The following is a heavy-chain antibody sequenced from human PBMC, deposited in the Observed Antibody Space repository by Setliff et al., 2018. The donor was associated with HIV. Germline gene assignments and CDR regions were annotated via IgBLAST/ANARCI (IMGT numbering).Heavy chain of an antibody. V-gene: IGHV3-30*04. D-gene: IGHD1-7*01. J-gene: IGHJ6*02. Sequence: PGGSLRLSCAASGFTFSSYAMHWVRQAPGKGLEWVAVISYDGSNKYYADSVKGRFTISRDNSKNTLYLQMNSLRAEDTAVYYCAREGRTGTTYYYYYGMDVWDQGTTVTVSS. CDR2: ISYDGSNK. CDR1: GFTFSSYA. CDR3: AREGRTGTTYYYYYGMDV.